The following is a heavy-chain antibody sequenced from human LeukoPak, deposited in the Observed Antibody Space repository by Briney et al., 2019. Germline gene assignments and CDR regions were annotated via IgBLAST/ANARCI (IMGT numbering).Heavy chain of an antibody. CDR3: AKDLLGYCSSTSCYKGGY. V-gene: IGHV3-30-3*01. Sequence: PGGSLRLSCAASRLTFTTYAVHWVRQAPGKGLEWVALISNDGSKKYYADSVKGRFTISRNNSNNTLYLQMNSLRAEDTAVYYCAKDLLGYCSSTSCYKGGYWGQGTLVTVSS. CDR1: RLTFTTYA. J-gene: IGHJ4*02. CDR2: ISNDGSKK. D-gene: IGHD2-2*02.